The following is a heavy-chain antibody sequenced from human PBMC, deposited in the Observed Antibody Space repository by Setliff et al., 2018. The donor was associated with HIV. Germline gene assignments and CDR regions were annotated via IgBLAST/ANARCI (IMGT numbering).Heavy chain of an antibody. CDR2: FHYSGST. D-gene: IGHD3-3*01. J-gene: IGHJ5*02. Sequence: PSETLSLTCNVSGGSISKHYYWGWIRQPPDKGLEWIGSFHYSGSTSYNPSLRSRVTLSVDTSKNQFSLKVSSVTAADTAVYFCAREEDYNFWSGYDWFDPWGQGTLVTVSS. CDR3: AREEDYNFWSGYDWFDP. V-gene: IGHV4-39*07. CDR1: GGSISKHYY.